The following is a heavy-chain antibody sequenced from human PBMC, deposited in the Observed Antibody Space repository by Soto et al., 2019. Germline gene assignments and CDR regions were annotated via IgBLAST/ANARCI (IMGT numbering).Heavy chain of an antibody. CDR3: AKEESIVATRYFDY. CDR2: ISYDGSNK. J-gene: IGHJ4*02. CDR1: GFTFSSYG. Sequence: LRLFCAASGFTFSSYGMHWVRQAPGKGLEWVAVISYDGSNKYYADSVKGRFTISRDNSKNTLYLQMNSLRAEDTAVYYCAKEESIVATRYFDYWGQGTLVTVSS. D-gene: IGHD5-12*01. V-gene: IGHV3-30*18.